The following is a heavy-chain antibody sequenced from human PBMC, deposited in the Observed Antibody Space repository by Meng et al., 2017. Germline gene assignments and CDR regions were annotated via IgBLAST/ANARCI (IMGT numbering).Heavy chain of an antibody. D-gene: IGHD6-19*01. Sequence: VRLVEPCHGWKTQRAAVRVPSKASGYSFTSDRMNWGPQATGQGLEWMGGIIPIFGTANYAQKFQGRVTITADESTSTAYMELSSLRSEDTAVYYCARDESYIAVAGPNGFDPWGQGTLVTVSS. CDR2: IIPIFGTA. V-gene: IGHV1-69*01. CDR1: GYSFTSDR. J-gene: IGHJ5*02. CDR3: ARDESYIAVAGPNGFDP.